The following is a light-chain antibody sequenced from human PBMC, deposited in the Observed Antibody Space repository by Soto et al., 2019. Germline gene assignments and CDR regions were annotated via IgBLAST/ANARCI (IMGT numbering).Light chain of an antibody. V-gene: IGKV3-20*01. Sequence: EIVLTQSPGTLSLSPGERATLSCRASQSVSSSYLAWYQQKPGQAPRLLIYGASSRATGIPDRFSGSGSGTDFTLTISRLEPEDFAVYYCQQCHDWPPWTFGQGTKVEIK. CDR1: QSVSSSY. CDR3: QQCHDWPPWT. J-gene: IGKJ1*01. CDR2: GAS.